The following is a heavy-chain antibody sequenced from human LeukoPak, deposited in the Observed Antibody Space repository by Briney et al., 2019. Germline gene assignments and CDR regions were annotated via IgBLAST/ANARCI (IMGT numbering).Heavy chain of an antibody. CDR3: AIQLSAPDAAGYYGMDV. Sequence: SVNVSCKASGGTFSSYAISWVRQAPGQGLEWMGRIIPILGIANYAQKFQGRVTITADNSTSTAYMELSSLRSEDTAVYYCAIQLSAPDAAGYYGMDVWGQGTTVTVSS. J-gene: IGHJ6*02. D-gene: IGHD6-13*01. CDR2: IIPILGIA. CDR1: GGTFSSYA. V-gene: IGHV1-69*04.